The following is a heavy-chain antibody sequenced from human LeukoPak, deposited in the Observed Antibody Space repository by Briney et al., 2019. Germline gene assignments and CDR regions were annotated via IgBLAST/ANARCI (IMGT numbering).Heavy chain of an antibody. CDR1: GYTFTSYG. CDR3: ARDYPNYDILTGPHYYYYGMDV. Sequence: EASVKVSCKASGYTFTSYGISWVRQAPGQGLEWMGWISAYNGNTNYAQKPQGRVTMTTDTSTSTAYMELRSLRSDDTAVYYCARDYPNYDILTGPHYYYYGMDVWGQGTTVTVSS. V-gene: IGHV1-18*01. J-gene: IGHJ6*02. D-gene: IGHD3-9*01. CDR2: ISAYNGNT.